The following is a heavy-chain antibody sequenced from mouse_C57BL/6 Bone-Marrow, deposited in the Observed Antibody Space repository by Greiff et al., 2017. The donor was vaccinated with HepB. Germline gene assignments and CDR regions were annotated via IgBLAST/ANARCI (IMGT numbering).Heavy chain of an antibody. D-gene: IGHD1-1*01. CDR2: INPDSSTI. CDR3: ARPVYYYGSSSYWYFDV. Sequence: EVQLQQSGGGLVQPGGSLKLSCAASGIDFSRYWMSWVRRAPGKGLEWIGEINPDSSTINYAPSLKDKFIISRDNAKNTLYLQMSKVRSEDTALYYCARPVYYYGSSSYWYFDVWGTGTTVTFSS. V-gene: IGHV4-1*01. CDR1: GIDFSRYW. J-gene: IGHJ1*03.